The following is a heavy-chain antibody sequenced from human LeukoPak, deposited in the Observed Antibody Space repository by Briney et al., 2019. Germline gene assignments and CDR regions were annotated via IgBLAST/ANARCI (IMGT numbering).Heavy chain of an antibody. V-gene: IGHV3-23*01. Sequence: GGSLGLSCAASGFTFSSYAMSWVRQAPGKGLEWVSAISGSGGSTYYADSVKGRFTISRDNSKNTLYLQMNSLRAEDTAVYYCAKTNTMTTVTTMNYWGQGTLVTVSS. CDR3: AKTNTMTTVTTMNY. CDR1: GFTFSSYA. J-gene: IGHJ4*02. D-gene: IGHD4-11*01. CDR2: ISGSGGST.